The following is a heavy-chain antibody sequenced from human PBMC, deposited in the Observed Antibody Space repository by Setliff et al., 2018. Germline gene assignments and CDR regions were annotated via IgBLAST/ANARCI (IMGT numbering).Heavy chain of an antibody. CDR1: GGSISSYY. Sequence: SETLSLTCTVSGGSISSYYWSWIRQPAGKGLEWIGRIYTSGSTNYNPSLKSRVTMSVDTSKNQFSLKLSSVTAADTAVYYCARSYYSFWSGYYRVNWFDPWGQGTLVTV. CDR2: IYTSGST. V-gene: IGHV4-4*07. D-gene: IGHD3-3*01. J-gene: IGHJ5*02. CDR3: ARSYYSFWSGYYRVNWFDP.